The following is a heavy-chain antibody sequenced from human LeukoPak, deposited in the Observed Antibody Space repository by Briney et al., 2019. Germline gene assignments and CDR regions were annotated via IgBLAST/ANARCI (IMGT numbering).Heavy chain of an antibody. V-gene: IGHV3-21*06. CDR2: ISGSGRDT. Sequence: PGGSLRLSCAASGFTFSSYSMNWVRQSPGRGLEWFSSISGSGRDTYYADSVKGRLTISRDNAKNSLYLQMNSLRAEDTAVYYCARNYYDSDSEAFDIWGQGIMVTVSS. CDR1: GFTFSSYS. J-gene: IGHJ3*02. CDR3: ARNYYDSDSEAFDI. D-gene: IGHD3-22*01.